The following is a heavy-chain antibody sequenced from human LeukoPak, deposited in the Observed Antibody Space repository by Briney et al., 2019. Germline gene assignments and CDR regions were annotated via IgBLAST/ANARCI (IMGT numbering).Heavy chain of an antibody. D-gene: IGHD6-19*01. V-gene: IGHV1-18*01. J-gene: IGHJ4*02. CDR2: ISAYNGNT. CDR3: ARQKYSSGPLVGY. Sequence: ASVKVSCKASGYTFIRYAISWVRQAPGQGLEWMGWISAYNGNTKYAQKLQGRVTMTTDTSTSTAYMELRSLRSDDTAVYYCARQKYSSGPLVGYWGQGTLVTVSS. CDR1: GYTFIRYA.